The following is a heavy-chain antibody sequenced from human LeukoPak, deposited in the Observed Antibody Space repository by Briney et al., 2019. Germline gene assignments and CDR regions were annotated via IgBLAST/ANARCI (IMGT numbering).Heavy chain of an antibody. D-gene: IGHD3-10*01. CDR2: IRYVGSKK. J-gene: IGHJ5*02. CDR1: GFTLSSYG. V-gene: IGHV3-30*02. Sequence: GGSLTLSCAASGFTLSSYGMQCVRPAPGKGLEWVAFIRYVGSKKYYADSVTGRFTICRDNSKNTLYLQMNSLRAEDTAVYYCAKDGSRITMVRGVSIAGRPYNWFDPWGQGTLVTVSS. CDR3: AKDGSRITMVRGVSIAGRPYNWFDP.